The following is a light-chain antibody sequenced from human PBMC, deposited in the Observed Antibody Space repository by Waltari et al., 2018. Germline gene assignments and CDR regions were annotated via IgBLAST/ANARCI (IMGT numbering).Light chain of an antibody. V-gene: IGLV1-51*01. J-gene: IGLJ3*02. CDR3: ATWDSGLSAWV. Sequence: QSVLTQSPSVSAAPGQKVTISCSGSRPNIGNYDVSWYQQLPGTAPKLLIYDNNKLHTGTPDRFSGAKSGTSATLGITGLQTGDEANYYCATWDSGLSAWVFGGGTRLTVL. CDR1: RPNIGNYD. CDR2: DNN.